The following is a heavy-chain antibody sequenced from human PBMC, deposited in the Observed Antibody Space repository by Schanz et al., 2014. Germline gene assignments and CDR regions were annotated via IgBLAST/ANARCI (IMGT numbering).Heavy chain of an antibody. D-gene: IGHD1-26*01. J-gene: IGHJ3*02. CDR2: ITGSGGTT. V-gene: IGHV3-23*01. CDR3: AKGVGGELLLGSTFDN. Sequence: EVQLLESGGTVVQPGGSLRVSCAASGFVFRTFAMYWVRQAPGKGLEWVSAITGSGGTTHYADSVKGRFTISRDNSKNTVYLEMNNVRVDDTAVYYCAKGVGGELLLGSTFDNWGQGTMVTVTS. CDR1: GFVFRTFA.